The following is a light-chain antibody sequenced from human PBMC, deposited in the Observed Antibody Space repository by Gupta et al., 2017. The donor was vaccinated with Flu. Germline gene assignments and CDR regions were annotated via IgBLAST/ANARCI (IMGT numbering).Light chain of an antibody. CDR1: QSVLYSSNNKTY. Sequence: DIVLPQSPDSLAVPLGERATINSKSSQSVLYSSNNKTYLAWYQQKPGQPPKLLIYWASTRESGVPDRISGSGSGTDFTLTISSLQAEDVAVYYCQQYYSTPPLTFGEGTKVEIK. CDR3: QQYYSTPPLT. J-gene: IGKJ4*01. CDR2: WAS. V-gene: IGKV4-1*01.